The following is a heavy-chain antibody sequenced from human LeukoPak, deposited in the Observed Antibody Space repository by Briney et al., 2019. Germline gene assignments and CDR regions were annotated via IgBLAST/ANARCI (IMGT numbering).Heavy chain of an antibody. CDR3: ARLPTITFFDY. D-gene: IGHD5-12*01. Sequence: SETLSLTCNVSGDSVTSRSYYWAWIRQSPGKGLEWIGSIYYSGSTSYNPSLKSRVTISVDTSKNQFSLKLSSVTAADTAVYYCARLPTITFFDYWGQGTLVTVSS. CDR1: GDSVTSRSYY. J-gene: IGHJ4*02. CDR2: IYYSGST. V-gene: IGHV4-39*01.